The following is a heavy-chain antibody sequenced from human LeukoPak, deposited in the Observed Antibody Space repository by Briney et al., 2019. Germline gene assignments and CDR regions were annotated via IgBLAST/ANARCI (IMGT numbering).Heavy chain of an antibody. D-gene: IGHD6-13*01. V-gene: IGHV3-30*18. Sequence: GGSLRLSCAASGFTFSSYGMHWVRQAPGKGLEWVAGISYDGSNKYYADSVKGRFTISRDNSKNTLYLQMNSLRAEDTAVYYCAKSWEQLASDPWGQGTLVTVSS. CDR3: AKSWEQLASDP. CDR1: GFTFSSYG. J-gene: IGHJ5*02. CDR2: ISYDGSNK.